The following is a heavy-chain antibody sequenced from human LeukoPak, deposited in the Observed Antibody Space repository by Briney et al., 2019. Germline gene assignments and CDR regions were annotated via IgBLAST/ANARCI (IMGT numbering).Heavy chain of an antibody. CDR3: ARDSNFHSDYYYDVFDI. Sequence: GGSLRLSCAASEFTFSEYWMTWVRQAPGKGLEWVANIRQDGSRKYYVDSVKGRFTISRDNAKNSLYLQMDSLRAEDTATYYCARDSNFHSDYYYDVFDIWGQGTAVTVSS. CDR1: EFTFSEYW. D-gene: IGHD2-21*02. J-gene: IGHJ3*02. CDR2: IRQDGSRK. V-gene: IGHV3-7*01.